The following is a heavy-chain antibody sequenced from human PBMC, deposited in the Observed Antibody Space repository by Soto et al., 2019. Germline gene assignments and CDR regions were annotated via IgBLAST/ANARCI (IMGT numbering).Heavy chain of an antibody. CDR1: GFTFSNAW. J-gene: IGHJ6*02. D-gene: IGHD3-22*01. Sequence: GGSLRLSCAASGFTFSNAWMSWVRQAPGKGLEWVGRIKSKTDGGTTDYAAPVKGRFTISRDDSKNTLYLQMNSLKTEDTAVYYCTTGYYIVYYYGMDVWGQGTTVTVSS. CDR3: TTGYYIVYYYGMDV. CDR2: IKSKTDGGTT. V-gene: IGHV3-15*01.